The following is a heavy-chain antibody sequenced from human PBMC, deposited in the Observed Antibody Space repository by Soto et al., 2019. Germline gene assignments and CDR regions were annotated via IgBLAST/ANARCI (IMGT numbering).Heavy chain of an antibody. Sequence: QVQLVQSGAEVKKPGSSVKVSCKASGGTFSSYAISWVRQAPGQGLEWMGGIIPIFGTANYAQKFQGRVTITADKSTSTAYMGLSSLRSEDTAVYYCARDRVGSSSRGSKLYYYYGMDVWGQGTTVTVSS. J-gene: IGHJ6*02. D-gene: IGHD6-13*01. CDR3: ARDRVGSSSRGSKLYYYYGMDV. CDR2: IIPIFGTA. CDR1: GGTFSSYA. V-gene: IGHV1-69*06.